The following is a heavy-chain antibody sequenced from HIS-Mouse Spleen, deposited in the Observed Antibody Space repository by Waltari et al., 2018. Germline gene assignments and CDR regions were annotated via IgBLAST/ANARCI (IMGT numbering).Heavy chain of an antibody. D-gene: IGHD1-26*01. CDR1: GGSISSSSYY. J-gene: IGHJ4*02. CDR3: AAPLVGATDYFDY. CDR2: IYYSGST. Sequence: QLQLQESGPGLVKPSETLSLTCTVSGGSISSSSYYWGWIRQPPGKGLEWIGSIYYSGSTYYNPSLKSRVTISVDTSKNQFSLKLSSVTAADTAVYYCAAPLVGATDYFDYWGQGTLVTVSS. V-gene: IGHV4-39*01.